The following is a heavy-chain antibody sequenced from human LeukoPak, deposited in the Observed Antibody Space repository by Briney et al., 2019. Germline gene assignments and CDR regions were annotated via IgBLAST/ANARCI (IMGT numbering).Heavy chain of an antibody. Sequence: SETLSLTCTVSGGSISSSSYYWGWIRQPPGKGLEWIGSIYYSGSTYYNPSLKSRVTISVDTSKNQFSLKLRSVTAADTAVYYCARDPTRGYSYGYSDYWGQGTLVTVSS. V-gene: IGHV4-39*07. D-gene: IGHD5-18*01. CDR2: IYYSGST. CDR1: GGSISSSSYY. CDR3: ARDPTRGYSYGYSDY. J-gene: IGHJ4*02.